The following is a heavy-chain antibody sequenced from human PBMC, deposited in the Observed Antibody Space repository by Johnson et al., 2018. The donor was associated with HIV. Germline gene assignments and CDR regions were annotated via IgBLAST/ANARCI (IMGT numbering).Heavy chain of an antibody. J-gene: IGHJ3*02. CDR1: GFTFSSYD. CDR2: IGSAGDT. V-gene: IGHV3-13*01. D-gene: IGHD3-10*01. Sequence: VQLVESGGGVVQPGGSLRLSCAASGFTFSSYDMHWVRQATGKGLEWVSAIGSAGDTYYPGSVKGRFTISRENAKNSLYLQMNSLRAGDTAVYYCATGNYYGSGSYAGYSAPFDIWGQGTMVTVSS. CDR3: ATGNYYGSGSYAGYSAPFDI.